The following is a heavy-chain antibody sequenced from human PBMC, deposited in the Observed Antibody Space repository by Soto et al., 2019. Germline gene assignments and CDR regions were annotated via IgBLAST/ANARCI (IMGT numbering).Heavy chain of an antibody. CDR3: ARRRYRGITGTSGYGMDV. CDR2: IYPGDSDT. CDR1: GYSFTSYW. D-gene: IGHD1-7*01. V-gene: IGHV5-51*01. Sequence: PGESLKISCKGSGYSFTSYWIGWVRQMPGKGLEWMGIIYPGDSDTRYSPSFQGQVTISADKSISTAYLQWSSLKASDTATYYCARRRYRGITGTSGYGMDVWGQGTTVTVSS. J-gene: IGHJ6*02.